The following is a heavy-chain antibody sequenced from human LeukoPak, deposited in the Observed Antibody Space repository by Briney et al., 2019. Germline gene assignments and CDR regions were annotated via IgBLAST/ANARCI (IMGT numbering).Heavy chain of an antibody. CDR2: IVVGSGNT. D-gene: IGHD2-2*01. J-gene: IGHJ6*02. Sequence: ASVKLSCKASGFTFTSSAVQWVRQARGQRLEWIGWIVVGSGNTNYAQKFQERVTITRDMSTSTAYMELSSLRSEDTAVYYCAASNIVVSGMDVWGQGTTVTVSS. V-gene: IGHV1-58*01. CDR1: GFTFTSSA. CDR3: AASNIVVSGMDV.